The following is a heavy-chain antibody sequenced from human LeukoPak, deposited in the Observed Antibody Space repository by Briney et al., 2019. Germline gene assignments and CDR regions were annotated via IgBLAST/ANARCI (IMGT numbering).Heavy chain of an antibody. CDR3: ARGPGLRLGELSLYRPFDY. J-gene: IGHJ4*02. CDR2: INHSGGT. Sequence: SETLSLTCAVYGGSFSGYYWSWIRQPPGKGLEWIGEINHSGGTNYNPSLKSRVTISVDTSKNQFSLKLSSVTAADTAVYYCARGPGLRLGELSLYRPFDYWGQGTLVTVSS. D-gene: IGHD3-16*02. V-gene: IGHV4-34*01. CDR1: GGSFSGYY.